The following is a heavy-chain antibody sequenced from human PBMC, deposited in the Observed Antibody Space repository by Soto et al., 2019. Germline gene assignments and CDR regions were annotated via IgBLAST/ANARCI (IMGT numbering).Heavy chain of an antibody. CDR2: IYHSGST. V-gene: IGHV4-4*01. CDR3: ARGKPSGYRFGPRNFFYYGLDV. Sequence: ETRPHTYTGSGGNPRSSYRSTWVRQPPGKGREWIGEIYHSGSTNYNPSLKSRVTISVDKSKNQFSLKLSSVTAADTAVYFCARGKPSGYRFGPRNFFYYGLDVWGQG. D-gene: IGHD5-18*01. J-gene: IGHJ6*01. CDR1: GGNPRSSYR.